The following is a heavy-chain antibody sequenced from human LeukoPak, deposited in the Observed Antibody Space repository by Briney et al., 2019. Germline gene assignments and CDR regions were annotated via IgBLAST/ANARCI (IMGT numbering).Heavy chain of an antibody. V-gene: IGHV3-66*04. D-gene: IGHD3-10*01. Sequence: GGSLRLSCAASGFTVSSNYMSWVRQAPGKGLEWVSVIYSGGSTYYADSVKGRFTISRDNSKNTLYLQMNSLRAEDTAVYYCARLYGSGITYYYYYYYMDVWGKGTTVTVSS. CDR3: ARLYGSGITYYYYYYYMDV. CDR2: IYSGGST. CDR1: GFTVSSNY. J-gene: IGHJ6*03.